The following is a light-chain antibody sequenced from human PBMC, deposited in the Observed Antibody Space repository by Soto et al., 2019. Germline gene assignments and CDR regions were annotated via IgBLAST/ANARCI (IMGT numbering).Light chain of an antibody. CDR1: QGVTTT. J-gene: IGKJ5*01. V-gene: IGKV3-15*01. Sequence: EIVMTQSPSTLSGSPGERATLSCRAGQGVTTTFAWYQQKSGQSPRLLIYDVSLRATGVPASFSATLSETDFTLTISGLQSEDSAVYFCQQYNNWPFSFGQGTRLEIK. CDR3: QQYNNWPFS. CDR2: DVS.